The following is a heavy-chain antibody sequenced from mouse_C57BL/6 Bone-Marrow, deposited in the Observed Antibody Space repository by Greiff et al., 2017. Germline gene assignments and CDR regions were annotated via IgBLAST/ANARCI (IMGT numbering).Heavy chain of an antibody. V-gene: IGHV1-82*01. CDR1: GYAFSSSW. J-gene: IGHJ3*01. D-gene: IGHD2-4*01. Sequence: LQESGPELVKPGASVKISCKASGYAFSSSWMNWVKQRPGKGLEWIGRIYPGDGDTNYNGKFKGKATLTADKSSSTAYMQLSSLTSEDSAVYFCARDYDRFAYWGQGTLVTVSA. CDR3: ARDYDRFAY. CDR2: IYPGDGDT.